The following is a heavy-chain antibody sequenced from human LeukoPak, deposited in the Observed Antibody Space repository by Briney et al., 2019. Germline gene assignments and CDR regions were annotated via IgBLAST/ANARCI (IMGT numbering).Heavy chain of an antibody. CDR1: GLIFSDYY. Sequence: PGGSLRLSCAASGLIFSDYYMNWIRQAPGKGLEWVSYISSSGSAIYYADSVKGRFTISRDNAKNSLYLQMNSLRAEDTAVYYCARGMGTLTGYYVDYWGQGTVVTVSS. CDR3: ARGMGTLTGYYVDY. V-gene: IGHV3-11*04. D-gene: IGHD3-9*01. J-gene: IGHJ4*02. CDR2: ISSSGSAI.